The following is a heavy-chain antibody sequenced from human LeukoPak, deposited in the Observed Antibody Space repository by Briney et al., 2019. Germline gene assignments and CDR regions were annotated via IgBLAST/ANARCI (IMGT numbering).Heavy chain of an antibody. J-gene: IGHJ4*02. D-gene: IGHD3-3*01. CDR2: ISGSGITT. V-gene: IGHV3-23*01. CDR3: AKETALVGGHAAIFDH. Sequence: SGGSLRLSCAASGFTFSSYAMMWLRQAPGKGPEWVSSISGSGITTNYADSVKGRFTISREYSNNTLYLQMSSLRAEDTAIYYCAKETALVGGHAAIFDHWGQGTLVTVSS. CDR1: GFTFSSYA.